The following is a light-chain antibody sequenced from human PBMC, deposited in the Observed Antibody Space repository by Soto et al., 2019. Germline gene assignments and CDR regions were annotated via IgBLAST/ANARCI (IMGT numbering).Light chain of an antibody. Sequence: IQMTRSPSWMSVSVGDRVTITCRASQSISSYLNWYQQKPGKPIKLLVYGASTLQSGVPSRFSGSGSGTEFTLTNTSLQPDDFATYYCQPYNSYPWTFGQGAKVDTK. CDR2: GAS. V-gene: IGKV1-27*01. J-gene: IGKJ1*01. CDR3: QPYNSYPWT. CDR1: QSISSY.